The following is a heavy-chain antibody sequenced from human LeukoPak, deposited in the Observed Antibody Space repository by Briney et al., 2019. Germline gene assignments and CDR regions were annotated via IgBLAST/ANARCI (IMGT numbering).Heavy chain of an antibody. J-gene: IGHJ4*02. CDR1: GGSIITYY. CDR2: IYDSGST. D-gene: IGHD3-10*01. CDR3: ARLIMNSTPLFDY. V-gene: IGHV4-59*01. Sequence: PSETLSLTCSVAGGSIITYYWSSIRQPPGKGREEIGHIYDSGSTNYNPSLKSRVTISVDTSKNQFSLKLTSVTAADTAVYYCARLIMNSTPLFDYWGQGTLVTVSS.